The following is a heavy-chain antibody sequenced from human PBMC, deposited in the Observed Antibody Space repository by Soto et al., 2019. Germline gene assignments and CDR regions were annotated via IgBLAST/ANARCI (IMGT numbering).Heavy chain of an antibody. J-gene: IGHJ5*02. Sequence: QVQLQESGPGLVKPSQTLSLTCTVSGGSISSGGYYWSWIRQHPGKGLEWIGYIYYSGSTYYNPSLKSRVTISVDTSKNQFSLKLSSVTAADTAVYYCAREWATYYYDSSGHPGWFDPWGQGTLVTVSS. CDR3: AREWATYYYDSSGHPGWFDP. D-gene: IGHD3-22*01. CDR1: GGSISSGGYY. CDR2: IYYSGST. V-gene: IGHV4-31*03.